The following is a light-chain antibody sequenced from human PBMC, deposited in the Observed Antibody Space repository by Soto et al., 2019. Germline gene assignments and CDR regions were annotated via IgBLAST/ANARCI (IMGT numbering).Light chain of an antibody. J-gene: IGKJ4*01. Sequence: DIQMTQSPSSVSASVGDRVTITCRASQDIRSWLAWYQQEPGKAPELLIYAASTLQSGVPSRFSGSGSGTDFTLTISSLQPEDFVTYYCQQANSFPLTFGGGTKVEI. CDR2: AAS. CDR3: QQANSFPLT. V-gene: IGKV1-12*01. CDR1: QDIRSW.